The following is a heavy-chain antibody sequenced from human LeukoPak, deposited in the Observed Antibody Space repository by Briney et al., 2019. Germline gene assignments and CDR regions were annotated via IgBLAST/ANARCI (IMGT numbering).Heavy chain of an antibody. V-gene: IGHV3-23*01. Sequence: AGGSLRLSCAASGFTFSSYAMSWVRQAPGKGLEWVSAISSSGGSTYYADSVKGRFTISRDNSKNTLYLQMNSLRAEDTAVYYCAKKGVASSGPSRFDYWGQGTLVTVSS. CDR2: ISSSGGST. D-gene: IGHD3-22*01. CDR1: GFTFSSYA. J-gene: IGHJ4*02. CDR3: AKKGVASSGPSRFDY.